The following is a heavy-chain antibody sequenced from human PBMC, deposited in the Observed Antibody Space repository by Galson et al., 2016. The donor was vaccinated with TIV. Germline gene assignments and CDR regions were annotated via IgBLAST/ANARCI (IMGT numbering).Heavy chain of an antibody. CDR3: AREKVWGGREAGSEAFPYSFFMDV. CDR1: GGSIRSQS. CDR2: IDVSGNT. J-gene: IGHJ6*03. Sequence: SETLSLTCTVSGGSIRSQSWSWIRQPAGKGLEWIGRIDVSGNTDYSPSLKSRVTMSQDTSNNQFSIRLISLTAADTAVYYCAREKVWGGREAGSEAFPYSFFMDVWGKGTTVTIPS. V-gene: IGHV4-4*07. D-gene: IGHD3-10*01.